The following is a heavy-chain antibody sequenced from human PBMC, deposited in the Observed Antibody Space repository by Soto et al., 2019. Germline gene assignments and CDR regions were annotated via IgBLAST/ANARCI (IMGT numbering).Heavy chain of an antibody. CDR2: IYYSGST. CDR3: ARDGGSDILTGYYSGMDV. D-gene: IGHD3-9*01. V-gene: IGHV4-30-4*01. CDR1: GGSISSGDYY. Sequence: QVQLQESGPGLVKPSQTLSLTCTVSGGSISSGDYYWSWIRQPPGKGLEWIGYIYYSGSTYYNPSPKSRVTISVDTSKNQFSLKLSSVTAADTAVYYCARDGGSDILTGYYSGMDVWGQGTTVTVSS. J-gene: IGHJ6*02.